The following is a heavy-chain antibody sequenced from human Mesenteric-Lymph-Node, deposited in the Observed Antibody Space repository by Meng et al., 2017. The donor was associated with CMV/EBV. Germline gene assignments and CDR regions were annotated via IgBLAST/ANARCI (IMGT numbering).Heavy chain of an antibody. J-gene: IGHJ5*02. CDR3: GIDPHDFWSGRNWVDP. D-gene: IGHD3-3*01. Sequence: GESLKISCGTSGFTFTRFGMHWVRQAPGKGLEWVAFIPFDGSEKYYADSVRGRFTISRDNSKNTVYLQMNSLRGDDTALYYCGIDPHDFWSGRNWVDPWGQGTLVTVSS. CDR2: IPFDGSEK. V-gene: IGHV3-30*02. CDR1: GFTFTRFG.